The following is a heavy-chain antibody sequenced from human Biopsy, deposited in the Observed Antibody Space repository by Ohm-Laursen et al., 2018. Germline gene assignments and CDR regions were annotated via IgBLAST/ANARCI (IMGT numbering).Heavy chain of an antibody. V-gene: IGHV4-59*02. J-gene: IGHJ1*01. Sequence: SETLSLTCTVSGDSVTKYYWSWIRQPPGKGLEWIGHISHTGYTSYKPSLKSRVTISLDTSRKHFSLRLTSLAAADTAVYYCARGSNEYGGLYFPHWGQGTLVTVSS. D-gene: IGHD4-23*01. CDR3: ARGSNEYGGLYFPH. CDR1: GDSVTKYY. CDR2: ISHTGYT.